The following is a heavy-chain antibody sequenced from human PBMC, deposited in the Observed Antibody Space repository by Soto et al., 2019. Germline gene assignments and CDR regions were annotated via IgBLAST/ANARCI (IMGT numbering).Heavy chain of an antibody. CDR1: GFTFSSYN. CDR3: ARSEQWLVSAFDI. CDR2: ISSSSSTI. D-gene: IGHD6-19*01. Sequence: EVQLVESGGGLVQPGGSLRLSCAASGFTFSSYNMNWVRQAPGKGLEWVSYISSSSSTIYYEDSVKGRFTISRDNAKNSLYLQMNSLRAEDTAVYYCARSEQWLVSAFDIWGQGTMVTVSS. V-gene: IGHV3-48*01. J-gene: IGHJ3*02.